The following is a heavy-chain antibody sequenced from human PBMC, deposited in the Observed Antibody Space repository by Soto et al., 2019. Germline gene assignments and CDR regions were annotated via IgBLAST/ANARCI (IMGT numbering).Heavy chain of an antibody. CDR2: ISTDGSRT. CDR3: AIHDYCGGGTCHSRKGMDV. J-gene: IGHJ6*02. Sequence: VQLLESGGGLAQPGGSLRLSCEVSGFTFSSYAMGWVRQAPGKGLEWVSAISTDGSRTYYADSVKGRFTISRDNSKNTLYQQMSSLRAEDTAVYYCAIHDYCGGGTCHSRKGMDVWGQGTTVTVSS. D-gene: IGHD2-21*01. V-gene: IGHV3-23*01. CDR1: GFTFSSYA.